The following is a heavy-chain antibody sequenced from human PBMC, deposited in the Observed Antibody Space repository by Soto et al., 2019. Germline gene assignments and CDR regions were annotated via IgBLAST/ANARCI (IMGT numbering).Heavy chain of an antibody. D-gene: IGHD1-26*01. CDR1: GYTFTRYY. J-gene: IGHJ6*02. V-gene: IGHV1-46*01. CDR2: INPSGGST. CDR3: AREDGVGGTFYHPMDV. Sequence: QVQLVQSGAEVKNPGASVKVSCKASGYTFTRYYMHWVRQAPGQGLEWVGIINPSGGSTTYAQKFQGRVTMNRSTSTRTVYMELRSLRYEDTAVYYCAREDGVGGTFYHPMDVWGQGTTVTVSS.